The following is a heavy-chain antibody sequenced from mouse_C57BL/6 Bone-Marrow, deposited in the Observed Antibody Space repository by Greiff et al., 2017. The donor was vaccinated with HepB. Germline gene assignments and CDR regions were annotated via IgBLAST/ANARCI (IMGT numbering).Heavy chain of an antibody. Sequence: EVQLQQSGPELVKPGASVKISCKASGYTFTDYYMNWVKQSHGKSLEWIGDINPNNGGTSYNQKFKGKATLTVDKSSSTAYMELRSLTSEDSAVYYCAIHYYGSSKGYYAMDYWGQGTSVTVSS. CDR1: GYTFTDYY. J-gene: IGHJ4*01. V-gene: IGHV1-26*01. D-gene: IGHD1-1*01. CDR2: INPNNGGT. CDR3: AIHYYGSSKGYYAMDY.